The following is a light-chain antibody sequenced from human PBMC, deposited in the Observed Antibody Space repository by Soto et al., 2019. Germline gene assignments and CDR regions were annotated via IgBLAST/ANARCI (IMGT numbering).Light chain of an antibody. J-gene: IGKJ3*01. CDR2: AAS. Sequence: DIQMTQSPSSLSASVGDRVIITSRASQGISNYLVWYQQKPGKVPKLLIYAASTLQSGVPSRFSGSGSGTDFTLTISSLQPEDVATYYCQNYNSAPVTFGPGTTVDIK. CDR3: QNYNSAPVT. CDR1: QGISNY. V-gene: IGKV1-27*01.